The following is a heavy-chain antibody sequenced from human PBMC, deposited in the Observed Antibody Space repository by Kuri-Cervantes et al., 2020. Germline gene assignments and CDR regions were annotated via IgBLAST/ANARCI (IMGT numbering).Heavy chain of an antibody. CDR1: GFIFSNSW. CDR2: INEDGSGK. CDR3: ATSGGGQ. Sequence: LSLTCAASGFIFSNSWMGWARLGPGKGLEWVAKINEDGSGKFYVDSVKGRLTISRDNVKRSLFLQMNSLRAEDTAVYYCATSGGGQWGQGTLVTVSS. V-gene: IGHV3-7*02. D-gene: IGHD3-3*01. J-gene: IGHJ1*01.